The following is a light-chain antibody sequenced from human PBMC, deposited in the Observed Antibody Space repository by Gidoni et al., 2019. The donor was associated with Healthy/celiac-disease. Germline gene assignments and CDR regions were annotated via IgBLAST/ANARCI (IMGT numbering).Light chain of an antibody. Sequence: EIVITQSPATLSVSPGERATLSCRASQSVSSTLAWYQQKPGQAPRLLIYGASTRDTGIPARFSGSGSGTEFTLTISSLQYEDFAVYYCQQYNNWPLTFRGGTKVEIK. CDR1: QSVSST. CDR2: GAS. V-gene: IGKV3-15*01. CDR3: QQYNNWPLT. J-gene: IGKJ4*01.